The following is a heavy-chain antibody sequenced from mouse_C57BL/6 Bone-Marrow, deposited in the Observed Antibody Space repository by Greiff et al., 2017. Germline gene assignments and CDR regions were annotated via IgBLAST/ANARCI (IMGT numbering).Heavy chain of an antibody. CDR2: INYDGSST. CDR1: GFTFSDYY. Sequence: EVKLVESEGGLVQPGSSMKLSCTASGFTFSDYYMAWVRQVPEKGLEWVANINYDGSSTYYLDSLKSRFIISRDNAKNILYLQMSSLKSEDTATYYCARGDWAFYWYFDVWGTGTTVTVAS. CDR3: ARGDWAFYWYFDV. V-gene: IGHV5-16*01. J-gene: IGHJ1*03. D-gene: IGHD4-1*01.